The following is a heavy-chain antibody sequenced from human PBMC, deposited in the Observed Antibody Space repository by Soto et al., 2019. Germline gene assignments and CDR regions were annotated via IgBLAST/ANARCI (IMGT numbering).Heavy chain of an antibody. Sequence: QVQLQESGPGLVKPSETLSLTCTVSGGSITNYYCSWFRQPPGKGLEWIGYINYDGYSAYNLSLKRRVSLSMHPSKTQFSLLLESVTATETAVYYCARHGFGPLHGLVDVWGQGTTVIVSS. CDR3: ARHGFGPLHGLVDV. CDR2: INYDGYS. V-gene: IGHV4-59*08. D-gene: IGHD3-10*01. CDR1: GGSITNYY. J-gene: IGHJ6*02.